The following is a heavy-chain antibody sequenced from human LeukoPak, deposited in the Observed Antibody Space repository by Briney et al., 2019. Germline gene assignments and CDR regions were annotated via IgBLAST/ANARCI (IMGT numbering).Heavy chain of an antibody. CDR1: GYAFTIYG. CDR3: ARDQGGKRCFDY. CDR2: SSTYNGSR. J-gene: IGHJ4*02. D-gene: IGHD4-23*01. Sequence: ASVKLSFTCSGYAFTIYGNSWGRLRHGQGLEWMGLSSTYNGSRNDAQKLQGRVTITTDTSTSTAYMELRSLRSEDTAVYYCARDQGGKRCFDYWGQGTLVTVSS. V-gene: IGHV1-18*01.